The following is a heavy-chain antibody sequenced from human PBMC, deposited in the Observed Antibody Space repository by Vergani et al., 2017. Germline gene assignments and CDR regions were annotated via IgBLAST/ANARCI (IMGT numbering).Heavy chain of an antibody. J-gene: IGHJ4*02. CDR3: GRGSDNYN. D-gene: IGHD5-24*01. Sequence: EVQLLQSEGAVVQPGGAPRLFWVGSGFTFSSHAMSWVRQGPGPGLEWVSSIKNTGDSTHYADFVKGRFTISRDNSKNTLYLQMNSLRVEDTAVYYCGRGSDNYNWGQGTLVTVSS. CDR1: GFTFSSHA. V-gene: IGHV3-23*01. CDR2: IKNTGDST.